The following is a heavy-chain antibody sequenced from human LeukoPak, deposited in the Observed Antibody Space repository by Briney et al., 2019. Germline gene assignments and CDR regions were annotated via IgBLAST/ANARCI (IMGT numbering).Heavy chain of an antibody. CDR3: AREGLGELTLDY. J-gene: IGHJ4*02. Sequence: ASVKVSCKASGYTFIDYYIHWVRQAPGQGLERMGWINPNSGGTNYAQKLQGRVTMTTDTSTNTAYMELRSLRSDDTAVYYCAREGLGELTLDYWGQGTLVTVSS. D-gene: IGHD3-16*01. CDR2: INPNSGGT. CDR1: GYTFIDYY. V-gene: IGHV1-2*02.